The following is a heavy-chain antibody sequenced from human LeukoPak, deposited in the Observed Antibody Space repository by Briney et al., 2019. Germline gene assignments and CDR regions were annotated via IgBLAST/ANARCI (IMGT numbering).Heavy chain of an antibody. CDR2: INSDGSST. CDR1: GFSFSATW. D-gene: IGHD6-6*01. J-gene: IGHJ6*03. Sequence: GGSLRLSCAASGFSFSATWTHWVRQAPGKGLVWVSRINSDGSSTSYADPVKGRFTISRDNAKNTLYLQMNSLRAEDTAVYYCARDRAGAARAYMDVWGKGTTVTVSS. CDR3: ARDRAGAARAYMDV. V-gene: IGHV3-74*01.